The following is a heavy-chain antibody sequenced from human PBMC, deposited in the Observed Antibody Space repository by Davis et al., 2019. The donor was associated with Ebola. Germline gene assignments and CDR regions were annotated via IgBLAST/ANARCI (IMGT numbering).Heavy chain of an antibody. CDR1: GGSFSGYY. Sequence: SETLSLTCAVYGGSFSGYYWSWIRQPPEKGLEWVGYIYYSGSTNCNPSLKSRVTISVDTSKNQFSLKLSSVTAADTAVYYCARGAGAGGIWGQGTLVTVSS. CDR3: ARGAGAGGI. D-gene: IGHD1-26*01. CDR2: IYYSGST. J-gene: IGHJ4*02. V-gene: IGHV4-59*01.